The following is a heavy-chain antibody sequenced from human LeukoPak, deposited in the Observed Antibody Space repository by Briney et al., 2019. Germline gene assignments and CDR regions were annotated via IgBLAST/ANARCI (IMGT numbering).Heavy chain of an antibody. Sequence: SETLSLTCTVSGGSISSSSYYWGWIRQPPGKGLEWIGSIYYSGSTYYNPSLKSRVTMSADTSKNQFSLKLSSVTAADTAVYYCARQWFGELLPVDYWGQGTLVTVSS. CDR2: IYYSGST. V-gene: IGHV4-39*01. CDR3: ARQWFGELLPVDY. J-gene: IGHJ4*02. CDR1: GGSISSSSYY. D-gene: IGHD3-10*01.